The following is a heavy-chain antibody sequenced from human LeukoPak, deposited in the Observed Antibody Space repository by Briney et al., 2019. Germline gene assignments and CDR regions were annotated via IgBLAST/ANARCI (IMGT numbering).Heavy chain of an antibody. CDR1: GGSFSGYY. CDR3: ARGEYYYGLGFWFDP. CDR2: INHSGST. Sequence: SESLSLTCAVYGGSFSGYYWSWIRQPPGKGLEWIGEINHSGSTNYNPSLKSRVTIPVDTSKNQFSLKLSSVTAADTAVYYCARGEYYYGLGFWFDPWGQGTLVTVSS. V-gene: IGHV4-34*01. J-gene: IGHJ5*02. D-gene: IGHD3-10*01.